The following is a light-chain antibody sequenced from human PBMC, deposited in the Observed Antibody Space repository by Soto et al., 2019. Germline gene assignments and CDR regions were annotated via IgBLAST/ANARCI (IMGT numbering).Light chain of an antibody. CDR3: QQYGTSPELT. J-gene: IGKJ4*01. CDR2: GAS. V-gene: IGKV3-20*01. CDR1: QSVSSSY. Sequence: EIVLTQSPGTLSLSPGDSATLSCRASQSVSSSYLAWYQQKPGQAPRLLIYGASSRATGIPGRFSGSGSGTDFTLTIIRLEPEDFAVYYCQQYGTSPELTFGGGTKVEIE.